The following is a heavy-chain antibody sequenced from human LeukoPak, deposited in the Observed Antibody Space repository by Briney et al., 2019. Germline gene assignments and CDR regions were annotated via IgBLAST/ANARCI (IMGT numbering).Heavy chain of an antibody. J-gene: IGHJ4*02. V-gene: IGHV3-23*01. CDR2: IIGSSGTT. CDR1: GFIFNNYA. D-gene: IGHD5-12*01. Sequence: GGSLRLSCVASGFIFNNYAMNWVRQAPGKGLEWVSLIIGSSGTTFYADSVKGRFTISRDKSKSTLYLQMNSLRAEDTAVYYCAKGAYDYIEIAYFDYWGQGSLVTVSS. CDR3: AKGAYDYIEIAYFDY.